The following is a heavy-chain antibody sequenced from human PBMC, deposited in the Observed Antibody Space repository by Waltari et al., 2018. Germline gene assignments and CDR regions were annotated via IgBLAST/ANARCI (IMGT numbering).Heavy chain of an antibody. CDR3: ARGYCSSTSCYGGY. CDR1: GGSFSGSY. V-gene: IGHV4-34*01. D-gene: IGHD2-2*01. CDR2: INHSGST. J-gene: IGHJ4*02. Sequence: QVQLQQWGAGLLKPSETLSLTCAVSGGSFSGSYWSWIRQPPGKGLEWIGEINHSGSTNYNPSLKSRVTISVDTSKNQFSLKLSSVTAADTAVYYCARGYCSSTSCYGGYWGQGTLVTVSS.